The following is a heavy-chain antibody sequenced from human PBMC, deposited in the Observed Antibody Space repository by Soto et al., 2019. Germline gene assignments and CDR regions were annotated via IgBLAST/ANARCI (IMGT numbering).Heavy chain of an antibody. J-gene: IGHJ6*02. CDR2: ISTIFGTA. Sequence: VQLVQSGAEVKKPGSSVKVSCKASGGTFSSYAISWVRQAPGQGLEWMGGISTIFGTANYAQKFQGRVTITAEESTSTAYMELSSLRSEDTAGYYCARARDYYGWGRTPYCYYYGIDYWGQGTTVTVSS. CDR3: ARARDYYGWGRTPYCYYYGIDY. CDR1: GGTFSSYA. V-gene: IGHV1-69*01. D-gene: IGHD3-10*01.